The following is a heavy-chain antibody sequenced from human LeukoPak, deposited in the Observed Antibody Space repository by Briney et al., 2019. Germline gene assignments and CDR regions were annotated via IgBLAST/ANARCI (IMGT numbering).Heavy chain of an antibody. CDR2: INNSNSYI. CDR3: ARDSKAASNSYYYYYMDV. Sequence: AGYLRLSCAASGFTFSSYSMNWVRQAPGKGLEWVSSINNSNSYIYYEDSVKGRFTISRDNAKNSLYLQMNSLRAEDTAVYYCARDSKAASNSYYYYYMDVWGKGTTVTDSS. V-gene: IGHV3-21*01. CDR1: GFTFSSYS. J-gene: IGHJ6*03. D-gene: IGHD6-13*01.